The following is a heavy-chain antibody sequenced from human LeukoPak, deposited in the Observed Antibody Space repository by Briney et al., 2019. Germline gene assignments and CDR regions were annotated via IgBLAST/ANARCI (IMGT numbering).Heavy chain of an antibody. CDR2: INSGGSHT. D-gene: IGHD3-10*01. CDR3: RFGDFNDY. CDR1: GFTFSDYY. V-gene: IGHV3-11*06. J-gene: IGHJ4*02. Sequence: GGSLRLSCAASGFTFSDYYMSWIRQAPGQGLEWVSYINSGGSHTNYADSVEGRFTISRDNVKNSLYLQMNSLSAEDTAVYYCRFGDFNDYWGQGTLVTVSS.